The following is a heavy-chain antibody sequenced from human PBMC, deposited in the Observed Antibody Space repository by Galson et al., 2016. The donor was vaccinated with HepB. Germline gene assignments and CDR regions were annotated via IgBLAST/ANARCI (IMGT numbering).Heavy chain of an antibody. J-gene: IGHJ6*02. CDR3: ARRTYGLDV. CDR1: GGSINSHHW. CDR2: IFHIGHT. V-gene: IGHV4-4*02. Sequence: SETLSLTCAVSGGSINSHHWWSWVRQPPGEGLEWIGDIFHIGHTYYNPSLRGRVTLSIDMSQNQFSLSLNSVTAADTAKCFCARRTYGLDVWGQGTTVTVSS.